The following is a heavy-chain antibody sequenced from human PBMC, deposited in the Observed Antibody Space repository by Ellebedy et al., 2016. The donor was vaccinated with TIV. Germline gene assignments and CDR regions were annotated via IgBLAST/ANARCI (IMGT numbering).Heavy chain of an antibody. Sequence: AASVKVSCKASGYTFTGYYMNWVRQPPGQGLEWLGWNKTTSGGTNYAQESQGRVTITRDTSTSTAYMELSRLRSDDTAVYYCARTREYSGYDSYGMDVWGQGTTVTVSS. CDR1: GYTFTGYY. CDR2: NKTTSGGT. D-gene: IGHD5-12*01. V-gene: IGHV1-2*02. J-gene: IGHJ6*02. CDR3: ARTREYSGYDSYGMDV.